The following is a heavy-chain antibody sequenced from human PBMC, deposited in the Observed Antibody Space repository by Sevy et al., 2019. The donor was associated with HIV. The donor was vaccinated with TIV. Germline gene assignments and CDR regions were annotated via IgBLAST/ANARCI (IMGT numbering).Heavy chain of an antibody. CDR3: AKDVPPSSSSGWWRGKVQH. V-gene: IGHV3-23*01. CDR2: ISGSGGST. Sequence: GGSLRLSCAASGFTFSSYAMSWVRQAPGKGLEWVSAISGSGGSTYYADSVKGRFTISRENSKNTLYLQMNSLRAEDTAVYYCAKDVPPSSSSGWWRGKVQHWGQGTLVTVSS. D-gene: IGHD6-19*01. CDR1: GFTFSSYA. J-gene: IGHJ1*01.